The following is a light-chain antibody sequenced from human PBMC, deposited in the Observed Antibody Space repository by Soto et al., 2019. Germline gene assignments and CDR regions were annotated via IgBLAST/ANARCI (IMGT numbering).Light chain of an antibody. J-gene: IGLJ3*02. CDR1: STDVGGYNY. Sequence: QSALTQPASVSGSPGQSIAISCTGTSTDVGGYNYVSWYQQHPGKAPKLMIYEVSYRPSGVSNRFSGAKSGNTASLTISGLQAEDEADYYCSSYTSGSTSVFGGGTKLTVL. CDR2: EVS. CDR3: SSYTSGSTSV. V-gene: IGLV2-14*01.